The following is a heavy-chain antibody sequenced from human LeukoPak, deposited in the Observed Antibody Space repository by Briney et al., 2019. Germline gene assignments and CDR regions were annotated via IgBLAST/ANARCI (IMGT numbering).Heavy chain of an antibody. CDR2: INYSGST. D-gene: IGHD6-19*01. CDR1: GDSISSSSYY. Sequence: PSETLSLTCTVSGDSISSSSYYWGWIRQPPGKGLEWIGSINYSGSTDYNPSLKSRVTISVDTSKNQFSLKLSPVTAADTAVYYCGRHLSSRWLIDYWGQGTLVTVSS. CDR3: GRHLSSRWLIDY. V-gene: IGHV4-39*01. J-gene: IGHJ4*02.